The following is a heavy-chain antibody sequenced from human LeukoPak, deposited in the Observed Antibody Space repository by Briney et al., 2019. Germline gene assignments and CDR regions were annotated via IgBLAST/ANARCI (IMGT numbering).Heavy chain of an antibody. J-gene: IGHJ5*02. CDR1: GGSISSYY. CDR2: IHYTGST. CDR3: ARGGYYGSGNDFRFDP. Sequence: SETLSLTCTVSGGSISSYYWSWIRQSPGKGLECIGYIHYTGSTNYNPSLKSRVTISVETSKNLFSLKLKSVTAADTAVYYCARGGYYGSGNDFRFDPWGQGTLVTVSS. V-gene: IGHV4-59*01. D-gene: IGHD3-10*01.